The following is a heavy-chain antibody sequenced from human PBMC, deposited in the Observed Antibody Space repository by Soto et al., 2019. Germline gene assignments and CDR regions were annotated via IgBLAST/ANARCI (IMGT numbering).Heavy chain of an antibody. V-gene: IGHV3-11*06. J-gene: IGHJ6*02. CDR1: GFTFSDHY. CDR2: ITPTNTDT. CDR3: SRGHHSMDV. Sequence: GGSLRLSCAAAGFTFSDHYMSWIRQAPGKGLEWVSYITPTNTDTDYADSVKGRFTISRDNARNSLYLQMNSLRAEDTAVYYCSRGHHSMDVWGQGTAVTVSS.